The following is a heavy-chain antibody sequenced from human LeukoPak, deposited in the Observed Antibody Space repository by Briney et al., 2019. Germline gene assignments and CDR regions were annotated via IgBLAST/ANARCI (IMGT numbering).Heavy chain of an antibody. V-gene: IGHV3-30*18. CDR1: GFTFRNYG. CDR2: ITYDGSNE. Sequence: GGSLRLSCGASGFTFRNYGMHWVRQAPGKGLEWVAVITYDGSNEYYTDSVKGRFTISRDDSKNTLYLQMNSLRAEDTAVYYCAKQRSGGSGWCMDYWGQGTLVTVSS. CDR3: AKQRSGGSGWCMDY. D-gene: IGHD6-19*01. J-gene: IGHJ4*02.